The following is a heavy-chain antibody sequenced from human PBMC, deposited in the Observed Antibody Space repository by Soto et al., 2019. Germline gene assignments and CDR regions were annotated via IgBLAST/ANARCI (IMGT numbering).Heavy chain of an antibody. CDR1: GGTFSSYT. CDR2: IIPILGIA. CDR3: ASGWFGEFVYYFDY. J-gene: IGHJ4*02. D-gene: IGHD3-10*01. Sequence: ASVKVSCKASGGTFSSYTISWVRQAPGQGLEWMGRIIPILGIANYAQKLQGRVTMTTDTSTSTAYMELRSLRSDDTAVYYCASGWFGEFVYYFDYWGQGTLVTVSS. V-gene: IGHV1-69*02.